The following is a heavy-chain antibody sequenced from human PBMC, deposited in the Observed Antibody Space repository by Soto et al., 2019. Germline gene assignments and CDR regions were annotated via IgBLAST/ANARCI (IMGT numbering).Heavy chain of an antibody. CDR3: ARGKADQTKRDTIFGVVTNYGMDV. V-gene: IGHV1-69*13. Sequence: ASVKVSCKASGGTFSSYAISWVRQAPGQGLEWMGGIIPIFGTANYAQKFQGRVTITADESTSTAYMELSSLRSEDTAVYYCARGKADQTKRDTIFGVVTNYGMDVWGQGTTVTVSS. CDR1: GGTFSSYA. D-gene: IGHD3-3*01. J-gene: IGHJ6*02. CDR2: IIPIFGTA.